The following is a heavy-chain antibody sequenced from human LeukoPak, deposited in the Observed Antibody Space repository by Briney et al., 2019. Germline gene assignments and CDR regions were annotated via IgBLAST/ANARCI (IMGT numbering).Heavy chain of an antibody. D-gene: IGHD3-22*01. J-gene: IGHJ4*02. CDR3: AREAKDYYDSSGYYYVFDY. Sequence: GASVKVSCKASGYTFTSYGISWVRQAPGQGLEWMGWISAYNGNTNYAQKLQGRATMTTDTSTSTAYMELRSLRSDDTAVYYCAREAKDYYDSSGYYYVFDYWGQGTLVTVSS. CDR1: GYTFTSYG. V-gene: IGHV1-18*01. CDR2: ISAYNGNT.